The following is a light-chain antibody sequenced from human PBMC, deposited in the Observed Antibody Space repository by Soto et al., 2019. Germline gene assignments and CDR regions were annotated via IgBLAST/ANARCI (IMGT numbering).Light chain of an antibody. CDR2: DAS. J-gene: IGKJ1*01. V-gene: IGKV3-15*01. CDR3: QHTYITPWT. CDR1: QSVSSN. Sequence: EIVMTQSPGTLSVSPGERATLSCRASQSVSSNLAWYQQKPGQAPRLLISDASTRATGIPARFSGSGSGTDFSLNISSLQPEDFATYYCQHTYITPWTFGQGTKVDI.